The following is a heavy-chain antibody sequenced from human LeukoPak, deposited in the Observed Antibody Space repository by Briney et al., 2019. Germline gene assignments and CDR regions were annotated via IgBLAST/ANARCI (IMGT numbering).Heavy chain of an antibody. D-gene: IGHD3-3*01. CDR2: IYYSGST. CDR3: ARDNDFWSGLNHDAFDI. J-gene: IGHJ3*02. CDR1: GGSISSYY. V-gene: IGHV4-59*12. Sequence: SETLSLTCTVSGGSISSYYWSWIRQPPGKGLEWIGYIYYSGSTNYNPSLKSRVTISVDTSKNQFSLKLSSVTAADTAVYYCARDNDFWSGLNHDAFDIWGQGTMVTVSS.